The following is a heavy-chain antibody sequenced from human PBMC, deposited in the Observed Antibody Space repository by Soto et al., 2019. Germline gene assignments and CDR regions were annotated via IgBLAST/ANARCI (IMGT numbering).Heavy chain of an antibody. CDR2: IIPVFGTA. D-gene: IGHD4-17*01. V-gene: IGHV1-69*13. CDR1: GGRISNYG. CDR3: ARGDATKIVVTTYYAMDV. Sequence: SVKVSCKASGGRISNYGISWVRQANGQGLEWMGGIIPVFGTANYAQKFQGRVTITADESTNIVYMDVTSLRSEDTAVYYCARGDATKIVVTTYYAMDVWGQGTTVTVSS. J-gene: IGHJ6*02.